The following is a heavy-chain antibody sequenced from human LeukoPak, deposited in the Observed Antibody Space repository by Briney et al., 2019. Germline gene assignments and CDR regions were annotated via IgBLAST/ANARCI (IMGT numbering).Heavy chain of an antibody. CDR2: IYYSGST. CDR1: GGPISCGGYY. Sequence: SETLSLTCTVSGGPISCGGYYWSWIRQHPGKGLEWLWYIYYSGSTYYNPSLKSRVTISVDTSKTQFSLKLSSVTAADTAVYYCARAQYYYDSSGSPPLGVWGQGTTVTVSS. D-gene: IGHD3-22*01. V-gene: IGHV4-31*03. CDR3: ARAQYYYDSSGSPPLGV. J-gene: IGHJ6*02.